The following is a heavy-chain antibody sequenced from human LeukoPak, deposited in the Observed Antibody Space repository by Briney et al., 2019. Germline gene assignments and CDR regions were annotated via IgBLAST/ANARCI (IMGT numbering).Heavy chain of an antibody. CDR2: ISASGGTT. Sequence: GGSLRLSCAASGFTFNNYAMSWVRPAPGKGLEWVSAISASGGTTYYADSVKGRFTISRDNSENTLFLQMNSLRAEDTAVYYCAKEPREYCSSTSCPNWFDSWGQGTLVTVSS. J-gene: IGHJ5*01. CDR3: AKEPREYCSSTSCPNWFDS. CDR1: GFTFNNYA. D-gene: IGHD2-2*01. V-gene: IGHV3-23*01.